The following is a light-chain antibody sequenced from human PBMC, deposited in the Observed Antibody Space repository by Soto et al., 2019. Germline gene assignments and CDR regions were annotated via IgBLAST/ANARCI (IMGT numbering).Light chain of an antibody. CDR2: SNN. V-gene: IGLV1-44*01. Sequence: QTVLGQPPSASGTPAQRVTISCSGSSSNIGSNTVNWYQQLPGTAPKLLIYSNNQRPSGVPDRFSGSKSGTSASLAISGLQSEDEADYYCAAWDDSLNGYVFGTGTKV. CDR1: SSNIGSNT. CDR3: AAWDDSLNGYV. J-gene: IGLJ1*01.